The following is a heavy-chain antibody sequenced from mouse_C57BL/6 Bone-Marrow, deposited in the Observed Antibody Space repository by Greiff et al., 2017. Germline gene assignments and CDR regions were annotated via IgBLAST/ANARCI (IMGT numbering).Heavy chain of an antibody. CDR1: GYTFTSYW. D-gene: IGHD2-10*02. CDR3: ARKSIGGY. V-gene: IGHV1-59*01. J-gene: IGHJ2*01. CDR2: IDPSDSYT. Sequence: QVQLQQPGAELVRPGTSVKLSCKASGYTFTSYWMHWVKQRPGQGLEWIGVIDPSDSYTNYTPKFKGKATLTVDTSSSTAYMQLSSLTYEDSAVYCGARKSIGGYWGQGTTLTGSS.